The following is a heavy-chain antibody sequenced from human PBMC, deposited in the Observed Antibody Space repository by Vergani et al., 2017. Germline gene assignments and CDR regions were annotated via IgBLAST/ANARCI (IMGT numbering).Heavy chain of an antibody. D-gene: IGHD4-17*01. J-gene: IGHJ6*02. V-gene: IGHV4-39*01. CDR1: GGSISSSSYY. CDR3: ARQRDGDYAIFHYYYYGMDV. Sequence: QLQLQESGPGLVKPSETLSLTCTVSGGSISSSSYYWGWIRQPPGKGLEWIGSIYYSGSTYYNPSLKSRVTISVDTSKNQFSLKLSSVTAADTAVYYCARQRDGDYAIFHYYYYGMDVWGQGTTVTVSS. CDR2: IYYSGST.